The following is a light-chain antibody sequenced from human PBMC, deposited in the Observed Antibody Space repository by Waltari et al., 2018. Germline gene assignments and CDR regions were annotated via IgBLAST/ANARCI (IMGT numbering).Light chain of an antibody. CDR1: TSNIGTNT. J-gene: IGLJ2*01. Sequence: QSVLTQPPSTSGPPGQRVTISCSGSTSNIGTNTVTWYQLLPGTAPKTVIFANHPRPAGVPDRFSASKSGTSASLVISGLQSEDEADYFCATWDDSLSGRVFGGGTKVTVL. V-gene: IGLV1-44*01. CDR3: ATWDDSLSGRV. CDR2: ANH.